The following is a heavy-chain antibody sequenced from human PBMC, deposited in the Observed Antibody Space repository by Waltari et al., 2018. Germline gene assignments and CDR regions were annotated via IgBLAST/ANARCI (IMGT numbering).Heavy chain of an antibody. CDR2: FDPEDGET. CDR1: GYTLTELS. Sequence: QVQLVQSGAEVKKPGASVQVSCTVSGYTLTELSMHWVRQAPGKGLEWMGGFDPEDGETIYAQKFQGRVTMTEDTSTDTAYMELSSLRSEDTAVYYCATDFGAARQFGAFDIWGQGTMVTVSS. J-gene: IGHJ3*02. D-gene: IGHD6-6*01. CDR3: ATDFGAARQFGAFDI. V-gene: IGHV1-24*01.